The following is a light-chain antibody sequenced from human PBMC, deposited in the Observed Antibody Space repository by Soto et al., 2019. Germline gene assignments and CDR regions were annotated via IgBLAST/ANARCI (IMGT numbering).Light chain of an antibody. Sequence: DIQLTQSPSFLSASVGDRVTITCRASQGISTYLAWYQQKPGKPPKVLIYSASTVQSGVPSRFSGSGSGTEXXXXXXXXXPEDFATYYCQQLNSYLVTFGGGTRVEIK. CDR2: SAS. CDR1: QGISTY. J-gene: IGKJ4*01. V-gene: IGKV1-9*01. CDR3: QQLNSYLVT.